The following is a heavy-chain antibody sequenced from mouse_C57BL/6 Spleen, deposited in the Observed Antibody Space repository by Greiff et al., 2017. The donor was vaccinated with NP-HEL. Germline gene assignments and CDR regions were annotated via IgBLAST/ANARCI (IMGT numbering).Heavy chain of an antibody. CDR1: GFTFSDYG. CDR2: ISSGSSTI. V-gene: IGHV5-17*01. Sequence: EVKVEESGGGLVKPGGSLKLSCAASGFTFSDYGMHWVRQAPEKGLEWVAYISSGSSTIYYADTVKGRFTISRDNAKNTLFLQMTSLRSEDTAMYYCAREDPAWFAYWGQGTLVTVSA. J-gene: IGHJ3*01. CDR3: AREDPAWFAY.